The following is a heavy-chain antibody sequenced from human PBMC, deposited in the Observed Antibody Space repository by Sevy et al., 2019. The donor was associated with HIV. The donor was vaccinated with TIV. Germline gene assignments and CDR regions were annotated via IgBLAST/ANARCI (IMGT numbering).Heavy chain of an antibody. D-gene: IGHD3-3*01. CDR3: AKGDYDFLSGYKITG. J-gene: IGHJ4*02. V-gene: IGHV3-23*01. CDR1: GFTFSSYA. Sequence: GGSLRLSCAASGFTFSSYAMSWVRQAPGKGLEWVSAISGSGGSTYYADSVKGRFTISRDNSKNTLYLQMNSLRAEDTAVYYCAKGDYDFLSGYKITGWGQGTLVTVSS. CDR2: ISGSGGST.